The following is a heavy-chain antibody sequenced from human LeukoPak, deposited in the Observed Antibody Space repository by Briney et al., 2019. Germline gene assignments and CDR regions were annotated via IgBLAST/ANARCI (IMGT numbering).Heavy chain of an antibody. V-gene: IGHV4-34*01. CDR2: INHSGST. CDR3: ARGGPDYGDYAWFDP. Sequence: SETLSLTCAVYGGSFSGYYWSWIRQPPGKGLEWIGEINHSGSTNYNPSLKSRVTISVDTSKNQFSLKLSSVTAADTAVYYCARGGPDYGDYAWFDPWGQGTLVTVSS. D-gene: IGHD4-17*01. CDR1: GGSFSGYY. J-gene: IGHJ5*02.